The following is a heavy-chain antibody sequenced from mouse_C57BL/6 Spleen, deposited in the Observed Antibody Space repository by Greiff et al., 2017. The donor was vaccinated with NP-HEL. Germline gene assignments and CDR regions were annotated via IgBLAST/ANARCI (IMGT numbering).Heavy chain of an antibody. CDR3: ASETWFAY. J-gene: IGHJ3*01. CDR2: ISSGSSTI. CDR1: GFTFSDSG. V-gene: IGHV5-17*01. Sequence: EVQGVESGGGLVKPGGSLKLSCAASGFTFSDSGMHWVRQAPEKGLEWVAYISSGSSTIYYADKVKGRFTISRDNANNTLFLQMTSLRSEDTAMYYCASETWFAYWGQGTLVTVSA.